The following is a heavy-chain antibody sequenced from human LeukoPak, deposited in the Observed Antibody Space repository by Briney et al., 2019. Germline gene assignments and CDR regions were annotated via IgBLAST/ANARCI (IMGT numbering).Heavy chain of an antibody. CDR3: ARTAIQLWFEVHDPYYFDY. CDR1: GYTFTSYA. CDR2: INAGNGNT. D-gene: IGHD5-18*01. V-gene: IGHV1-3*01. Sequence: ASVKVSCKASGYTFTSYAMHWVRQAPGQRLEWMGWINAGNGNTKYSQKFQGRVTITRDTSASTAYMELSSLRSEDTAVYYCARTAIQLWFEVHDPYYFDYWGQGTLVTVSS. J-gene: IGHJ4*02.